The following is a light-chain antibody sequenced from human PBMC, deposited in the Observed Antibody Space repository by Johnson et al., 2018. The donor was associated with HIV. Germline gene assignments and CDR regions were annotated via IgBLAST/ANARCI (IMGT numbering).Light chain of an antibody. J-gene: IGLJ1*01. V-gene: IGLV1-51*02. CDR3: GTWDSSLSAYV. Sequence: QSVLTQTPSVSAAPGQKVTISCSGSSSNIGNNYVSWYQQLPETAPKLLIYENNKRPSGIPDRFSGSKSGTSATLGITGLQTGDEADYYCGTWDSSLSAYVFGTGTKVTVL. CDR1: SSNIGNNY. CDR2: ENN.